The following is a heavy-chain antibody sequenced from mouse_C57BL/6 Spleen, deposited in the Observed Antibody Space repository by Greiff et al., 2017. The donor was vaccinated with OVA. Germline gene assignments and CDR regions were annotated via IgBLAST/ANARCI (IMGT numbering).Heavy chain of an antibody. V-gene: IGHV3-6*01. D-gene: IGHD2-4*01. J-gene: IGHJ4*01. CDR2: ISYDGSN. CDR1: GYSITSGYY. CDR3: ARDHYYDYPYAMDY. Sequence: VQLKESGPGLVKPSQSLSLTCSVTGYSITSGYYWNWIRQFPGNKLEWMGYISYDGSNNYNPSLKNRISITRDTSKNQFFLKLNSVTTEDTATYYCARDHYYDYPYAMDYWGQGTSVTVSS.